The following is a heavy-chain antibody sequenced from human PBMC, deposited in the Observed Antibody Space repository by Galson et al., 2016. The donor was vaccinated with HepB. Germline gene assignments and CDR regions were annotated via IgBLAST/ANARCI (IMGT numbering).Heavy chain of an antibody. Sequence: SLRLSCAASGLTFSSYTLRWVRQAPGKGPEWVSLISSTSEFLFYADSVTGRFTISRDNAKNPVYLQMNILRAEDPAVYYCAIFWGDGYNSLDHWGQGTLVTVSA. D-gene: IGHD5-24*01. CDR2: ISSTSEFL. J-gene: IGHJ4*02. CDR3: AIFWGDGYNSLDH. V-gene: IGHV3-21*01. CDR1: GLTFSSYT.